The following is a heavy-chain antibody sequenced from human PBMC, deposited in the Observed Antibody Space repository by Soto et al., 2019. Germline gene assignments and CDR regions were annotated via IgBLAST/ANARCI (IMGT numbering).Heavy chain of an antibody. CDR1: GDTFRGYA. CDR3: ARAYQWTYYFDD. CDR2: ISDDGSKT. J-gene: IGHJ4*02. Sequence: GVTLRLSFAASGDTFRGYALDWVRQTPGKGLEWVTVISDDGSKTYYADSVKGRFFVSRGDSTNMVFLQMSSLRPEDTAVYHCARAYQWTYYFDDWGPGTPGTVSS. D-gene: IGHD2-8*01. V-gene: IGHV3-30*14.